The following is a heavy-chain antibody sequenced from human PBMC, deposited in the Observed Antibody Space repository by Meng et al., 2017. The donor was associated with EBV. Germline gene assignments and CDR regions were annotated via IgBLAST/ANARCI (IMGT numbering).Heavy chain of an antibody. V-gene: IGHV1-2*06. CDR1: GYAFTIYI. CDR2: INPNSGGT. CDR3: ARVGIAVAGTGDY. J-gene: IGHJ4*02. Sequence: QVQLGQCGAEVKNPGASVKVSRTASGYAFTIYILHWVRQAPGQGLEWMGRINPNSGGTNYAQKFQGRVTMTRDTSISTAYMELSRLRSDDTAVYYCARVGIAVAGTGDYWGQGTLVTVSS. D-gene: IGHD6-19*01.